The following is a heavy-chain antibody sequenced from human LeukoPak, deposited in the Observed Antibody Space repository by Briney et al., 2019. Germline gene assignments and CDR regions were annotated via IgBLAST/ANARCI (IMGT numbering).Heavy chain of an antibody. Sequence: GGSLRLSCAASGFTVSSNYINWVRQAPGKGLEWVSLIYGSTSADYADSVKGRFTISRDTYMNTVYLQMNSLRAEDTAVYYCARLNFGDDYWGQGTLVTVSS. J-gene: IGHJ4*02. CDR2: IYGSTSA. CDR3: ARLNFGDDY. V-gene: IGHV3-66*01. CDR1: GFTVSSNY. D-gene: IGHD4-17*01.